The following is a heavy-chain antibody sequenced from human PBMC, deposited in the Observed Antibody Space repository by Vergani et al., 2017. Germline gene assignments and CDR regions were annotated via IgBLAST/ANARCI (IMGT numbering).Heavy chain of an antibody. V-gene: IGHV3-74*03. J-gene: IGHJ6*03. CDR3: ARDGRQTAKYGSYYYYMDV. CDR2: IKSDGSIT. CDR1: GFSFNSYW. Sequence: DVHLAESGGGFFQPGGSLRLSCSASGFSFNSYWMHWVRQVPGKGLLWVSRIKSDGSITAYADSVKGRFTISRDNAQNTLYLQMNSLRVEDTGVYYCARDGRQTAKYGSYYYYMDVWGKGTTVTVSS. D-gene: IGHD1-14*01.